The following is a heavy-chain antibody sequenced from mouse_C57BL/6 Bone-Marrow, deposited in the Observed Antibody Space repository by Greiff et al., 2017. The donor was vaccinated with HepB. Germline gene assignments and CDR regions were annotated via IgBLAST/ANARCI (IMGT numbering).Heavy chain of an antibody. CDR1: GYTFTDYN. J-gene: IGHJ2*01. D-gene: IGHD4-1*01. CDR2: INPNNGGT. Sequence: VHVKQSGPELVKPGASVKIPCKASGYTFTDYNMDWVKQSHGKSLEWIGDINPNNGGTIYNQKFKGKATLTVDKSSSTAYMELRSLTSEDTAVYYCARVENWPYYFDYWGQGTTLTVSS. V-gene: IGHV1-18*01. CDR3: ARVENWPYYFDY.